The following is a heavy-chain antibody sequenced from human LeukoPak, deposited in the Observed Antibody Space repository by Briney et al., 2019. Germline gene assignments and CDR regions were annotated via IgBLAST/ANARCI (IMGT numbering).Heavy chain of an antibody. CDR1: GFTFSSYA. CDR3: ARGTPSSSGWLYYGMDV. J-gene: IGHJ6*02. Sequence: PGGSLRLSCAASGFTFSSYAMHWVRQAPGKGLEWVAVISYDGSNKYYADSVKGRFTISRDNSKNTLYLQMNSLRAEDTAVYYCARGTPSSSGWLYYGMDVWSQGTTVTVSS. D-gene: IGHD6-19*01. V-gene: IGHV3-30-3*01. CDR2: ISYDGSNK.